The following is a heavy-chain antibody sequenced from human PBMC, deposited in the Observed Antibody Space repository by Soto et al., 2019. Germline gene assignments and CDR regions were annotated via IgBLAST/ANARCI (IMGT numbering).Heavy chain of an antibody. CDR1: GFTFSGSA. CDR2: IRTKAHSYET. J-gene: IGHJ4*02. V-gene: IGHV3-73*01. D-gene: IGHD3-22*01. CDR3: TSGYYDSSGPN. Sequence: PGGSLGLSCAASGFTFSGSAMHWVRQASGKGLEWVGRIRTKAHSYETDYSESVKGRFTISRDDSNNSAYLQMNSLKTEDTAVYYCTSGYYDSSGPNWGQGTLVTVSS.